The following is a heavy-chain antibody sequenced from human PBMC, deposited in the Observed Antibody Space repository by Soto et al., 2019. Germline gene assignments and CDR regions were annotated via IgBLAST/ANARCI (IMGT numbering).Heavy chain of an antibody. V-gene: IGHV1-18*01. D-gene: IGHD1-26*01. J-gene: IGHJ3*02. Sequence: ASVKVSCKASGYTFTSYGISWVRQAPGQGLEWMGWISAYNGNTNYAQKLQGRVTMTTDTSTSTAYMELRSLRSDDTAVYYCARIIYSGSYTDAFDTWGQGTMVTVSS. CDR3: ARIIYSGSYTDAFDT. CDR2: ISAYNGNT. CDR1: GYTFTSYG.